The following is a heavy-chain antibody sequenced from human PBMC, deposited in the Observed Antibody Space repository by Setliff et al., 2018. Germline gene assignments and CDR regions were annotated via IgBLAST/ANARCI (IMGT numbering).Heavy chain of an antibody. CDR2: ISGYNGNT. D-gene: IGHD3-3*01. V-gene: IGHV1-18*01. CDR3: ARVPRLEWLLPTFDS. J-gene: IGHJ4*02. CDR1: GYTFISYG. Sequence: ASVKVSCKTSGYTFISYGLSWMRQAPGQGLEWMGWISGYNGNTEYAQNLQGRVTMTMDTSTSTAYMELRSLTSDDTAAYYCARVPRLEWLLPTFDSWGQGTLVTVSS.